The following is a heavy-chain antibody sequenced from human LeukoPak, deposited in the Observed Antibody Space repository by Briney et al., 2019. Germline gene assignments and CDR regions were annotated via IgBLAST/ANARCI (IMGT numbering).Heavy chain of an antibody. D-gene: IGHD5-12*01. J-gene: IGHJ3*02. CDR3: ARGVATPLNDAFDI. CDR2: INWNGGST. Sequence: GGSLRLSCAAFGFTFDDYGMSWVRQAPGKGLEWVSGINWNGGSTGYADSVKGRFTISRDNAKNSLYLQMNSLRAEDTALYYCARGVATPLNDAFDIWGQGTMVTVSS. CDR1: GFTFDDYG. V-gene: IGHV3-20*04.